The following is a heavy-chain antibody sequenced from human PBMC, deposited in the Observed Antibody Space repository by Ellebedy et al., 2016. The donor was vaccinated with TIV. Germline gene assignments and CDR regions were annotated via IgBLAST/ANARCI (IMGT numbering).Heavy chain of an antibody. J-gene: IGHJ3*02. Sequence: GGSLRLSXVVFGFTFSDSVMHWVRQDPGKGLDWVAGISVDGRAVHYPDSVKGRFTISRDNAQNTVYLQMNSLRLEDTAVYYCVRGWYSSGHCDVFAMWGQGTIVTVSS. CDR2: ISVDGRAV. CDR3: VRGWYSSGHCDVFAM. V-gene: IGHV3-30*03. CDR1: GFTFSDSV. D-gene: IGHD6-19*01.